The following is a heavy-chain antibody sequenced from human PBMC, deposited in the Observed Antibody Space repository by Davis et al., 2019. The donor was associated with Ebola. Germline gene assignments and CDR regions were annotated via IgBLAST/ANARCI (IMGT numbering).Heavy chain of an antibody. CDR3: ARGTVTTEYNWFDP. CDR2: IYYSGST. J-gene: IGHJ5*02. V-gene: IGHV4-31*11. Sequence: SETLSLTCAVYGGSFSGYYWSWIRQHPGKGLEWIGYIYYSGSTYYNPSLKSRVTISVDTSKNQFSLKLSSVTAADTAVYYCARGTVTTEYNWFDPWGQGTLVTVSS. D-gene: IGHD4-17*01. CDR1: GGSFSGYY.